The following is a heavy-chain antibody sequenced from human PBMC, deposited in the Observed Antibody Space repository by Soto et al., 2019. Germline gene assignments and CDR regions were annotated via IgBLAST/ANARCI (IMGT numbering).Heavy chain of an antibody. J-gene: IGHJ4*02. V-gene: IGHV3-74*01. CDR1: GFTFSNYW. CDR2: INSDGTST. Sequence: HPGGSLRLSCAASGFTFSNYWMHWVRQTPGMGLVWVSRINSDGTSTTYADSVKGRFTVSRDNAKNSVYLQMNSLRAEDTAVYYCARGIAARTPPDNWGQGTLVTVSS. CDR3: ARGIAARTPPDN. D-gene: IGHD6-6*01.